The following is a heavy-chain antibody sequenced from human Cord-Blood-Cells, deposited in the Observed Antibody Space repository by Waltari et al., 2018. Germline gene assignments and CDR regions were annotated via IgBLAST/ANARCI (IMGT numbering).Heavy chain of an antibody. CDR2: INQSGST. J-gene: IGHJ4*02. D-gene: IGHD3-22*01. Sequence: QVQLQQWGAGQLQPSETLSLTCAVYGGSLSGYYWSCTRLPPGQGLEWIGEINQSGSTNYNPSLKCRVTISVDTSKNQFSLKLSSVTAADTAVYYCARGRGNDSSGYYYVDYWGQGTLVTVSS. V-gene: IGHV4-34*01. CDR3: ARGRGNDSSGYYYVDY. CDR1: GGSLSGYY.